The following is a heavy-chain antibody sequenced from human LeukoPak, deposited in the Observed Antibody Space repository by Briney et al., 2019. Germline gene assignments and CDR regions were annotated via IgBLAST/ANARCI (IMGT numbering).Heavy chain of an antibody. D-gene: IGHD2-21*02. J-gene: IGHJ6*02. Sequence: ASVKVSCKASGYTFTSYGISWVRQAPGQGLEWMGWISAYNGNTNYAQKLQGRVTMTTDTSTSTAYMELRSLRSDDTAVYYCAKSGDPKTYYYYGMDVWGQGTTVTVSS. V-gene: IGHV1-18*01. CDR3: AKSGDPKTYYYYGMDV. CDR2: ISAYNGNT. CDR1: GYTFTSYG.